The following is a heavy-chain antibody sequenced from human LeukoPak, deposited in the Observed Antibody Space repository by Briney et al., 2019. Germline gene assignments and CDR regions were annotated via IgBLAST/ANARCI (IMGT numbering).Heavy chain of an antibody. CDR1: GGSISSGGYS. J-gene: IGHJ4*02. CDR2: IYHSGST. CDR3: ARDLSTPRGYFDY. Sequence: SQTLSLTCAVSGGSISSGGYSWSWIRQPPGKGLEWIGYIYHSGSTYYNPSLKSRVTISVDTSKNQFSLKLSSVTAADTAVYYCARDLSTPRGYFDYWGQGTLVTVSS. V-gene: IGHV4-30-2*01. D-gene: IGHD2/OR15-2a*01.